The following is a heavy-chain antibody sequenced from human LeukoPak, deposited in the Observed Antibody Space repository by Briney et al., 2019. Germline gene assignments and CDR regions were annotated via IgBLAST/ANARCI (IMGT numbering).Heavy chain of an antibody. CDR2: IYHSGNT. J-gene: IGHJ3*02. D-gene: IGHD3-22*01. Sequence: SETLSLTCTVSGYSISSGYSWGWIRQPPGEGLEWIGSIYHSGNTYYNPSLKRRVTISVDTSKNQFSLKLRSVTAADTAVYYCARVGGITMIVVLITDAFDIWGQGTRVTVSS. CDR1: GYSISSGYS. CDR3: ARVGGITMIVVLITDAFDI. V-gene: IGHV4-38-2*02.